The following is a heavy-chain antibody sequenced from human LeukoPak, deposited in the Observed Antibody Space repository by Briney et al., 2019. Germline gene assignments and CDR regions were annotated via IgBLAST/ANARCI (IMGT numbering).Heavy chain of an antibody. V-gene: IGHV3-30*18. D-gene: IGHD3-9*01. J-gene: IGHJ4*02. CDR1: GFTFSRFG. Sequence: GRSLRLSCAASGFTFSRFGMHWVRQAPGKGLEWVADIFHDGSDQYYADSVKGRFTISRDNSKNTLYLQMSSLRAEDTALYYCVKGFDWLFGFDYWGQGALVTVSS. CDR3: VKGFDWLFGFDY. CDR2: IFHDGSDQ.